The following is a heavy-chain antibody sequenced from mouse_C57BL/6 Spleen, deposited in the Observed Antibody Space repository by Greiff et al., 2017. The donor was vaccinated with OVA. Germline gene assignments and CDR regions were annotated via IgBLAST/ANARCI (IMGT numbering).Heavy chain of an antibody. CDR1: GYTFTSYW. J-gene: IGHJ3*01. CDR3: ARSDYSNYLAY. D-gene: IGHD2-5*01. CDR2: INPSSGYT. Sequence: QVHVKQSGAELAKPGDSVKLSCKASGYTFTSYWMHWVKQRPGQGLEWIGYINPSSGYTKYNQKFKDKATLTADKSSSTAYMQLSSLTYEDSAVYYCARSDYSNYLAYWGQGTLVTVSA. V-gene: IGHV1-7*01.